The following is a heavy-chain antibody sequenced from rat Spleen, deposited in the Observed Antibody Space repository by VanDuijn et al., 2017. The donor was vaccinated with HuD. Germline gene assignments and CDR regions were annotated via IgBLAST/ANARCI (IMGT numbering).Heavy chain of an antibody. J-gene: IGHJ2*01. CDR2: IWNNGTT. Sequence: QVQLKESGPGLVQPSQTLSLTCNVSGFSLTSYGVSWVRESQGKGLEWIGGIWNNGTTSYNSALKSRLSTSRDTSKSQVFLIINSLQTEDTATSFCTGISGDYWGQGVMVTVSS. CDR1: GFSLTSYG. D-gene: IGHD1-1*01. CDR3: TGISGDY. V-gene: IGHV2-13*01.